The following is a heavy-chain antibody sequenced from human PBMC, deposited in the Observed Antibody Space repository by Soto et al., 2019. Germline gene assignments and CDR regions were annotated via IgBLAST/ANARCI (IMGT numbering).Heavy chain of an antibody. CDR1: GGSISSYY. D-gene: IGHD6-6*01. J-gene: IGHJ6*03. Sequence: SETLSLTCTVSGGSISSYYWSWIRQPPGKGLEWIGYIYYSGSTNYNPSLKSRVTISVDTSKNQFSLKLSSVTAADTAVYYCARALGLYGSSQGAYYYYYMDVWGKGTTVTVSS. V-gene: IGHV4-59*01. CDR2: IYYSGST. CDR3: ARALGLYGSSQGAYYYYYMDV.